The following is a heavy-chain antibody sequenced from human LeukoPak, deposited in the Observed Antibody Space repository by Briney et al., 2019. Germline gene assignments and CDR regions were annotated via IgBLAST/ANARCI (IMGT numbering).Heavy chain of an antibody. CDR1: GDSISSSYY. V-gene: IGHV4-39*01. CDR3: ARRNGNYEGNWFDP. CDR2: IYYSGST. D-gene: IGHD4-17*01. Sequence: PSETLSLTCIVSGDSISSSYYWGWIRQSPGKGLEWIGSIYYSGSTYYNPSLKSRLTISVDTSKNQFSLKLSSVTAADTAVYYCARRNGNYEGNWFDPWGQGTLVTVSS. J-gene: IGHJ5*02.